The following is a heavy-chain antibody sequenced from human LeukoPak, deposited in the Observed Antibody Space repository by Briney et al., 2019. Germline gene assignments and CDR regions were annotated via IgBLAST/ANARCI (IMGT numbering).Heavy chain of an antibody. V-gene: IGHV3-21*01. CDR2: ISSSSSYI. Sequence: GGSLRLSCVASGFHFSSYAMSWVRQAPGKGLEWVSSISSSSSYIYYADSVKGRLTISRDNAKNSLYLQMNSLRAEDTAVYYCARAGQQLEGDYWGQGTLVTVSS. CDR3: ARAGQQLEGDY. J-gene: IGHJ4*02. CDR1: GFHFSSYA. D-gene: IGHD6-13*01.